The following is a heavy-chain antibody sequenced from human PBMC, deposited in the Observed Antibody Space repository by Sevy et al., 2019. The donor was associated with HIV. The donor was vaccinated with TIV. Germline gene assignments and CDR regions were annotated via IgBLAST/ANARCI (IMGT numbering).Heavy chain of an antibody. D-gene: IGHD3-10*01. CDR1: GFSFDSYG. CDR2: IRHDGSTK. Sequence: GGSLRLSCTASGFSFDSYGMHWVRQAPGKGLEWVAFIRHDGSTKYYVDSAKGRFTISRDNSKNTLYLQMNSLRAEDTAVYYCAKGLGMVQGALLSADIWGQGTMVTVSS. V-gene: IGHV3-30*02. J-gene: IGHJ3*02. CDR3: AKGLGMVQGALLSADI.